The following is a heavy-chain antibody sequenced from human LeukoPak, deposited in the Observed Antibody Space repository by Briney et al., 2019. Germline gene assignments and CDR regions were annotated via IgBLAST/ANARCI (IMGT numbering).Heavy chain of an antibody. V-gene: IGHV4-39*01. CDR1: GGSISSSYYY. J-gene: IGHJ4*02. CDR3: ARHEDRNWYFDH. Sequence: SETLSLTCTVSGGSISSSYYYWGWIRQPPGKGLEWIGTIYYSGSTYYNPSLKSRVTISVDTSKNQFSLKLSSVTAPDAAVYYCARHEDRNWYFDHWGQGTLVTVSS. CDR2: IYYSGST. D-gene: IGHD1-1*01.